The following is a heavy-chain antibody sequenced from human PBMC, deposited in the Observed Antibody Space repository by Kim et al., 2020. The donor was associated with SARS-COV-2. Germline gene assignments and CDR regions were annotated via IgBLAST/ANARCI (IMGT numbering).Heavy chain of an antibody. D-gene: IGHD2-2*01. CDR1: GFTFSRYW. CDR3: ARSFGYCSSTSCYLPLRYYYYGMDV. J-gene: IGHJ6*02. Sequence: GGSLRLSCAASGFTFSRYWMSWVRQAPGKGLEWVANIKQDGSEKYYVDSVKGRFTFSRDNAKNSLYLQMNSLRAEDTAVYYCARSFGYCSSTSCYLPLRYYYYGMDVWGQGTTVTVSS. CDR2: IKQDGSEK. V-gene: IGHV3-7*01.